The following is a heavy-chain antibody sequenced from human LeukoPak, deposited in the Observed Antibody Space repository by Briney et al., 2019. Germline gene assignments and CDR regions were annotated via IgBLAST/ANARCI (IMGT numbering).Heavy chain of an antibody. D-gene: IGHD6-13*01. CDR2: IKQDGSEK. J-gene: IGHJ3*02. Sequence: GGSLRLSCEPSGFTFISYWMSWVRQAPGKGLEWVANIKQDGSEKYYVDSVKGRFTISRDNAKNSLYLQMNSLRAEDTAVYYCARWGTYSSSWLGAFDIWGQGTMVTVSS. CDR3: ARWGTYSSSWLGAFDI. V-gene: IGHV3-7*05. CDR1: GFTFISYW.